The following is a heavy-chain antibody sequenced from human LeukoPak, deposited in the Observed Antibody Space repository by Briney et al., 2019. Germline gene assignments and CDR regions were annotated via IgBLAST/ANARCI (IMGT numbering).Heavy chain of an antibody. CDR2: ISGNGGSP. CDR3: AREPSYGSGNYNDY. J-gene: IGHJ4*02. CDR1: GFTFSSYA. V-gene: IGHV3-23*01. Sequence: GGSLTLSCTAPGFTFSSYAMSWVRQAPGQGLEWVSVISGNGGSPYYADSVKGRFTISRDNSKNTLSLQLNSLRAEDTALYYCAREPSYGSGNYNDYWGQGTLVTVSS. D-gene: IGHD3-10*01.